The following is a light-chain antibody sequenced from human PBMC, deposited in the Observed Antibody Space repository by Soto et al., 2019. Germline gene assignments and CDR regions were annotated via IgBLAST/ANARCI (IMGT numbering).Light chain of an antibody. Sequence: EIVLTQSPGTLSLSPGERATLSCRASQSVSSSYLAWYQQKPGQAPRLLIYRASSRATGIPDRFSGSGSGTDFTLTISRLEPEDFAVYYCHQYDSSPPIFGGGTKVEIK. CDR1: QSVSSSY. J-gene: IGKJ4*01. CDR2: RAS. V-gene: IGKV3-20*01. CDR3: HQYDSSPPI.